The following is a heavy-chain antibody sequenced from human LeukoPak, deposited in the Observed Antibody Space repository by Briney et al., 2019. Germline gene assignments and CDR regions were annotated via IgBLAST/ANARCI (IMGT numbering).Heavy chain of an antibody. V-gene: IGHV3-48*03. J-gene: IGHJ4*02. Sequence: GGSLRLSCVVSGFSLSTFEMSWVRQAPGKGLEWIAYISGSGGAIYYSDSVLGRFTISKDNAKNSLYLQMNSLRVEDTAVYYCARDVNTIYGRYFDYWGQGTLVTVSS. CDR2: ISGSGGAI. D-gene: IGHD3-3*01. CDR3: ARDVNTIYGRYFDY. CDR1: GFSLSTFE.